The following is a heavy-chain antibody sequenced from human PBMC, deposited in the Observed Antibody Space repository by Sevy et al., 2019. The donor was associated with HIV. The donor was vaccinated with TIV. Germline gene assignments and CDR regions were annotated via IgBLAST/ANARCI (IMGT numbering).Heavy chain of an antibody. CDR2: IYFSGST. CDR1: GGSVYSSSYY. CDR3: ARLHYDPPYYYGMDV. Sequence: SETLSLTCTVSGGSVYSSSYYWGWIRQPPGKGLEWIGNIYFSGSTYYNPSLQSRVTISVDTSKNQFSLELTSVTAADTAVYYCARLHYDPPYYYGMDVWGQRTTVTVSS. V-gene: IGHV4-39*01. J-gene: IGHJ6*02. D-gene: IGHD3-3*01.